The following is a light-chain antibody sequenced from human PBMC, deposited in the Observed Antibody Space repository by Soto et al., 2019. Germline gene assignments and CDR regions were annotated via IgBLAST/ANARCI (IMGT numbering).Light chain of an antibody. CDR3: QQSYITPPIT. V-gene: IGKV1-39*01. J-gene: IGKJ5*01. CDR2: DAS. CDR1: QSISSW. Sequence: EIQMTQSPSTLSASVGDRVTISCRASQSISSWLAWYQQKPGKAPKLLIYDASSLESGVPSRFSGSGSGTDFTLTIDGLQPEDFAVYYCQQSYITPPITFGQGTRLEI.